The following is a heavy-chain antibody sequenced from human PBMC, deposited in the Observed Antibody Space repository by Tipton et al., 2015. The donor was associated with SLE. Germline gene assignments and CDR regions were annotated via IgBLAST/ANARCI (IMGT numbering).Heavy chain of an antibody. Sequence: TLSLTCTVSGGSILNGRQYWRWIRQPAGKRLEWIGRIYTNGNTNYNPSLQSRVTMSVDTAKNHFPRNVNSVTAADTAVYYCARDKSSHSKYILDYWGQGTLVTVSS. CDR1: GGSILNGRQY. CDR2: IYTNGNT. J-gene: IGHJ4*02. CDR3: ARDKSSHSKYILDY. V-gene: IGHV4-61*02. D-gene: IGHD3-3*02.